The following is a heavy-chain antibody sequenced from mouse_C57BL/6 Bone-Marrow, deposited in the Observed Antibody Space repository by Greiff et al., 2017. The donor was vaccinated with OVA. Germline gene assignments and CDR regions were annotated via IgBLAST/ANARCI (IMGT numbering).Heavy chain of an antibody. CDR2: IYPGDGDT. CDR1: GYAFSSSW. CDR3: AINGNYWYFDV. V-gene: IGHV1-82*01. J-gene: IGHJ1*03. D-gene: IGHD2-1*01. Sequence: QVQLQQSGPELVKPGASVKISCKASGYAFSSSWMNWVKQRPGKGLEWIGRIYPGDGDTNYNGKFKGKATLTADKSSSTAYMQLSSLTSEDSAVYYCAINGNYWYFDVWGTGTTVTVSS.